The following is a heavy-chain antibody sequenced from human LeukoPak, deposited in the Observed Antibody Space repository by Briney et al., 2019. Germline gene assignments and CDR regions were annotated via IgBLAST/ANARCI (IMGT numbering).Heavy chain of an antibody. CDR2: IYSGGNA. CDR3: TADGGNSDP. J-gene: IGHJ5*02. D-gene: IGHD3-16*01. Sequence: PGGSPRLSCAASGFSVSSDYMNWVRQAPGKGLEWVSVIYSGGNAYYADSVKGRFTISRDDAMGSMSLEMNNLRVEDSAVYYCTADGGNSDPWGRGILVTVSS. V-gene: IGHV3-53*01. CDR1: GFSVSSDY.